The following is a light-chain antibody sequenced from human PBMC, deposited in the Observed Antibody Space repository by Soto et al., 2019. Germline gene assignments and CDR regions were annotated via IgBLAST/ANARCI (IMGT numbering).Light chain of an antibody. CDR3: QQYGSSPLT. J-gene: IGKJ4*01. V-gene: IGKV3-20*01. CDR1: QSVRSNE. Sequence: EIVLTQSPGTLSLSPGERATLSCRASQSVRSNELAWYQQKPGQAPRLLIYGASSRATAIPERVSSSGSGTDFTLTSSSLEPEDFAVYYCQQYGSSPLTFGGGTKVEFK. CDR2: GAS.